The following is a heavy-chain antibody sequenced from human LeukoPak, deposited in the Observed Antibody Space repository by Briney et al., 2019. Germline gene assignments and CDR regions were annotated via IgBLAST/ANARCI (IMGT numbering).Heavy chain of an antibody. V-gene: IGHV3-48*03. CDR1: GFTFSSYE. J-gene: IGHJ5*02. CDR3: AREAADYDFWSPRPAGYNWFDP. D-gene: IGHD3-3*01. Sequence: PGGSLRLSCAASGFTFSSYEMNWVRQAPGKGLEWVSYISSSGSTIYYADSVKGRFTISRDNAMNSLYLQMNSLRAEDTAVYYCAREAADYDFWSPRPAGYNWFDPWGQGTLVTVSS. CDR2: ISSSGSTI.